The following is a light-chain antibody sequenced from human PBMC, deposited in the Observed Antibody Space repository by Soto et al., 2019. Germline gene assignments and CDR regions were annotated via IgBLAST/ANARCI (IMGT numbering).Light chain of an antibody. V-gene: IGLV2-14*01. CDR1: SSDVGGYNY. CDR3: SSYTSSSTDV. CDR2: DVS. J-gene: IGLJ1*01. Sequence: QSVLTQPASVSGSPGQSIAISCTGTSSDVGGYNYVSWYQQHPGKAPTVMIYDVSNRPSGVSNRFSGSKSGNTASLTISGLQADDEADYYCSSYTSSSTDVFGTGTKVTVL.